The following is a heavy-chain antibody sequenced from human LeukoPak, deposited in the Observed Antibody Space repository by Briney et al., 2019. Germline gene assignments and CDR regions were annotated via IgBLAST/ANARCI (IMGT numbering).Heavy chain of an antibody. CDR2: IYYSGST. CDR1: GGSISSSSYY. CDR3: ARRVRGRDNRYFDL. J-gene: IGHJ2*01. V-gene: IGHV4-39*01. Sequence: PSETLSLTCTVSGGSISSSSYYWGWIRQPPGKGLEWIGSIYYSGSTYYNPSLESQVTISADTSNHQFSLKLTSVTAADTAVFYCARRVRGRDNRYFDLWGRGTLITVSS. D-gene: IGHD5-24*01.